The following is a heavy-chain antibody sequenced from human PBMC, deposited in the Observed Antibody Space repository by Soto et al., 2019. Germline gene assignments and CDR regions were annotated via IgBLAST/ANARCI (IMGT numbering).Heavy chain of an antibody. CDR3: AKDPRSPYDFWSGYYADFDY. D-gene: IGHD3-3*01. Sequence: GGSLRLSCAVSGFTFSSHAMSWVRQAPGKGLECVSSITGSGVSTYYADSVKGRFTISRDKSKSTLYLQMNSLRAEDTAVYYCAKDPRSPYDFWSGYYADFDYWGQGTLVTVSS. CDR2: ITGSGVST. J-gene: IGHJ4*02. V-gene: IGHV3-23*01. CDR1: GFTFSSHA.